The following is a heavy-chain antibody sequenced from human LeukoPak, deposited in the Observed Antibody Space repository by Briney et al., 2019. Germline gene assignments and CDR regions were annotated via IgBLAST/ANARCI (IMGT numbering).Heavy chain of an antibody. J-gene: IGHJ3*02. CDR3: AREYCSSTSCYRDAFDI. CDR1: GYTFTSYG. D-gene: IGHD2-2*01. Sequence: GASVKVSCKASGYTFTSYGIIWVRQAPGQGLEWMGWISAYNGNRNYAQKLQGRVTMTTDTSTSTAYMELRSLRSDDTAVYYCAREYCSSTSCYRDAFDIWGQGTMVTVSS. CDR2: ISAYNGNR. V-gene: IGHV1-18*01.